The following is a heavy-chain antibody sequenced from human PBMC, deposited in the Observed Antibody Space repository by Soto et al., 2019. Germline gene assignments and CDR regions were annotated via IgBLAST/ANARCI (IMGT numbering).Heavy chain of an antibody. CDR1: GFTFSSYA. V-gene: IGHV3-23*01. CDR3: AKRAYNYYDSSGYYYYFDY. CDR2: ISGSGGST. J-gene: IGHJ4*02. D-gene: IGHD3-22*01. Sequence: GGSLRLSCAASGFTFSSYAMSWVRQSPGKGLEWVSAISGSGGSTYYADSVKGRFTISRDNSKNTLYLQMNSLRAEDTAVYYCAKRAYNYYDSSGYYYYFDYWGQGTLVTVSS.